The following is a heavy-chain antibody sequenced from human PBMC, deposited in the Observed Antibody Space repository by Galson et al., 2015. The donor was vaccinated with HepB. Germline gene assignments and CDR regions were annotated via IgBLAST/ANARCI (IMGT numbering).Heavy chain of an antibody. J-gene: IGHJ4*02. D-gene: IGHD1-1*01. CDR3: ARDPSPTTDAWYYFDY. V-gene: IGHV3-48*02. Sequence: SLRLSCAAFGFTFSSHSMNWVRQAPGKGLEWVSYISSSGTTIYYADSVKGRFTISRDNAKNSLYLQMSSLGDEDTAVYYCARDPSPTTDAWYYFDYWGQGTLVTVSS. CDR2: ISSSGTTI. CDR1: GFTFSSHS.